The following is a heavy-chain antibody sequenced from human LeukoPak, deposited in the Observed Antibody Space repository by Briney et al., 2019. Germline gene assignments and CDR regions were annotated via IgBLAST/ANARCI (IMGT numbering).Heavy chain of an antibody. CDR3: AGEVD. CDR1: GGSISSHY. Sequence: SETLSLTCTVSGGSISSHYWSWIRQPPGKGLEWIGYIYYSGSTNYNPSLKSRVTISVDTSKNQFSLKLSSVTAADTAVYYCAGEVDWGQGTLVTVSS. CDR2: IYYSGST. V-gene: IGHV4-59*11. J-gene: IGHJ4*02.